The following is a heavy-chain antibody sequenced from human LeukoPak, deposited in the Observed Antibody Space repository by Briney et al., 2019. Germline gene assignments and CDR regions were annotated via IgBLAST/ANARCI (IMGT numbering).Heavy chain of an antibody. CDR3: ARDPGDYYDSSGYLEQDY. CDR2: INPNSGGT. CDR1: GYTFTGYY. Sequence: GASVKVSCKASGYTFTGYYMHWVRQAPGQGLEWMGWINPNSGGTNYAQKFQGRVTMTRDTSISTAYMELSRLRSDDTAVYYCARDPGDYYDSSGYLEQDYWGQGTLVTVSS. V-gene: IGHV1-2*02. J-gene: IGHJ4*02. D-gene: IGHD3-22*01.